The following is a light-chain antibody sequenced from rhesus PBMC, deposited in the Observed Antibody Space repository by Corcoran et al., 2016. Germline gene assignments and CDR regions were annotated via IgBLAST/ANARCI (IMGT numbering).Light chain of an antibody. CDR1: QSVSSS. V-gene: IGKV3-35*01. J-gene: IGKJ4*01. Sequence: EIVLMQSPATLSLSPGERGTLSCRASQSVSSSLDWYHQKPGQAPRLLIYDTSNRATGIPDRFSGRGSGTDFTLTISSLETEDVGVYYCQKYGNWPLTFGGGTKVELK. CDR2: DTS. CDR3: QKYGNWPLT.